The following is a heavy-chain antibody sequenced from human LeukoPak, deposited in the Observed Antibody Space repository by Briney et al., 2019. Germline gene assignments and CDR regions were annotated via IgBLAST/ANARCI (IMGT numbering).Heavy chain of an antibody. D-gene: IGHD6-13*01. V-gene: IGHV1-18*01. CDR1: GYTLTELS. CDR2: ISAYNGNT. CDR3: ARGGPGTDHYFDY. Sequence: GASVKVSCKVSGYTLTELSMHWVRQAPGQGLEWMGWISAYNGNTNYAQKLQGRVTMTTDTSTSTAYMELRSLRSDDTAVYYCARGGPGTDHYFDYWGQGTLVTVSS. J-gene: IGHJ4*02.